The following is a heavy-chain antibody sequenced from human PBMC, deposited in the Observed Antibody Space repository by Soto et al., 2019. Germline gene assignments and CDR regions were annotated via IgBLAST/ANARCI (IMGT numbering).Heavy chain of an antibody. V-gene: IGHV3-48*02. J-gene: IGHJ6*02. CDR1: GFTFSSYS. Sequence: PGGSLRLSCAASGFTFSSYSMNWVRQAPGKGLEWVSYISSSSSTIYYADSVKGRFTISRDNAKNSLYLQMNSLRDEDTAVYYCARDLPYLDYDFWSGSKDYYYYYGMDVWGQGTTVTSP. CDR3: ARDLPYLDYDFWSGSKDYYYYYGMDV. CDR2: ISSSSSTI. D-gene: IGHD3-3*01.